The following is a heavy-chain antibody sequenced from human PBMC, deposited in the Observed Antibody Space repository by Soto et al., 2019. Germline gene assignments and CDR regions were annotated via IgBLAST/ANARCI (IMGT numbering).Heavy chain of an antibody. Sequence: SETLSLTCTVSGGSISSGGYYWSWIRQHPGKGLEWIGYIYYSGSTYYNPSLKSRVTISVDTSKNQFSLKLSSVTAADTAVYYCARVRSEYSSSWYVYYYYGMDVWGQGTTVTVSS. CDR3: ARVRSEYSSSWYVYYYYGMDV. D-gene: IGHD6-13*01. J-gene: IGHJ6*02. CDR1: GGSISSGGYY. V-gene: IGHV4-31*03. CDR2: IYYSGST.